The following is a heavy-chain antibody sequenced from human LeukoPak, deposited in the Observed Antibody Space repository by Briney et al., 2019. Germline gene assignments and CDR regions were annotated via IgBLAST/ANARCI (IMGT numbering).Heavy chain of an antibody. J-gene: IGHJ4*02. V-gene: IGHV4-34*01. Sequence: SETLSLTCAVYGGSFSGYYWSWIRQPPGKGLEWIGEINHSGSTNYNPSLKSRVTISVDTYKNQFSLKLSSVTAADTAVYYCARGGPMIVVVITKAYYFDYWGQGTLVTVSS. CDR2: INHSGST. CDR1: GGSFSGYY. CDR3: ARGGPMIVVVITKAYYFDY. D-gene: IGHD3-22*01.